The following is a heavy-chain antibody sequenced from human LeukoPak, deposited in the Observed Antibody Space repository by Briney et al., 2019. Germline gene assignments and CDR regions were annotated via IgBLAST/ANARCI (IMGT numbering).Heavy chain of an antibody. CDR1: GYTFTGYY. V-gene: IGHV1-2*02. CDR3: SRGRRVVVAAYTTYYYYYGMDV. Sequence: ASVTVSCKASGYTFTGYYMHWVRQAPGQGLEWMGWINPNSGGTNYAQKFQGRVTMTRDTSISTAYMELSSLRSEDTAVYCCSRGRRVVVAAYTTYYYYYGMDVWGQGTTVTVSS. CDR2: INPNSGGT. J-gene: IGHJ6*02. D-gene: IGHD2-15*01.